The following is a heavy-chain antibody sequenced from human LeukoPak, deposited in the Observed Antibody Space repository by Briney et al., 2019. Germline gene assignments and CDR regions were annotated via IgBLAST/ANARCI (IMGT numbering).Heavy chain of an antibody. CDR2: IYYSGST. CDR3: ARSRYFDWLGNYYYGMDV. D-gene: IGHD3-9*01. Sequence: SETLSLTCTVSGGSISSYYWSWIRQPPGKGLEWIAYIYYSGSTNYNPSLKSRVTISVDTSKNQFSLKLSSVTAADTAVYYCARSRYFDWLGNYYYGMDVWGQGTTVTVSS. CDR1: GGSISSYY. J-gene: IGHJ6*02. V-gene: IGHV4-59*08.